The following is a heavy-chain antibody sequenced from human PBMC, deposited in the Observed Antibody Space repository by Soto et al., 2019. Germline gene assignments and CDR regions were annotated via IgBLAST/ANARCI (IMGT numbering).Heavy chain of an antibody. D-gene: IGHD5-18*01. CDR2: INAGNGNT. CDR1: GYTFAIYA. J-gene: IGHJ4*02. CDR3: ARDPGYSYGYN. Sequence: ASVEVCCTASGYTFAIYAIHWSRQAPGQRLEWMGWINAGNGNTKYSQKFQGRVTITRDTSASTAYMELSSLRSEDTAVYYCARDPGYSYGYNWGQGTLVTVSS. V-gene: IGHV1-3*01.